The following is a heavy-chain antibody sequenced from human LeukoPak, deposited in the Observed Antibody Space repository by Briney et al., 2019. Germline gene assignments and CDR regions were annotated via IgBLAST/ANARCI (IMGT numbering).Heavy chain of an antibody. CDR2: IDYSGST. Sequence: SQTLSLTCTVSGGSISSGGYYWSWIRQNPGKGPEWIGYIDYSGSTYYKPSLKSRVRISVDTSKNQFSLKLSSVTAADTAVYCCATVLPAAIYFNLWGRGTQVTVSS. J-gene: IGHJ2*01. CDR1: GGSISSGGYY. V-gene: IGHV4-31*03. CDR3: ATVLPAAIYFNL. D-gene: IGHD2-2*01.